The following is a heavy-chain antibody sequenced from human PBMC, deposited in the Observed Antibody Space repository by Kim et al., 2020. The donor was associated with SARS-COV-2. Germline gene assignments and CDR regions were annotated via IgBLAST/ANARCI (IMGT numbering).Heavy chain of an antibody. CDR1: GFTFSSYT. Sequence: GGSLRLSCTASGFTFSSYTVNWVRQAPGKGLEWVSYIGASSASIYYAESVEGRFTISRDNAKNSLYLQMNSLRAEDTAVYFCARDVAYSFDIWGQGTMVTVSS. J-gene: IGHJ3*02. V-gene: IGHV3-48*04. CDR2: IGASSASI. CDR3: ARDVAYSFDI. D-gene: IGHD2-21*01.